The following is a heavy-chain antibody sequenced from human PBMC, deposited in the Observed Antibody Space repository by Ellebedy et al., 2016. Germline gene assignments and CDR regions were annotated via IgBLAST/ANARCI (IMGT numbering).Heavy chain of an antibody. J-gene: IGHJ4*02. Sequence: SETLSLTCAVYGGSFSGYYWSWIRQPPGKGLEWIGEINHSGSTNYNPSLKSRVTISVDTSKNQFSLKLSSVTAADTAVYYCARVPRYYDSSGYYSGWAAFDYWGQGTLVTVSS. D-gene: IGHD3-22*01. CDR3: ARVPRYYDSSGYYSGWAAFDY. CDR1: GGSFSGYY. CDR2: INHSGST. V-gene: IGHV4-34*01.